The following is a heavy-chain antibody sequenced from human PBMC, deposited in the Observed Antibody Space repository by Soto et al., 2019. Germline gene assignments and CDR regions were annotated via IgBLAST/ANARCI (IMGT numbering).Heavy chain of an antibody. D-gene: IGHD3-16*01. V-gene: IGHV1-3*04. CDR3: AKDWGPAMGNNWFDP. CDR1: GYIFSDYD. CDR2: INTGNGYT. J-gene: IGHJ5*02. Sequence: QVQFVQSGAEVKKPGASVKVSCKASGYIFSDYDMHWLRQAPGQRLEWMGRINTGNGYTRYSQKFQGRMTLTTDTSASTTFMELSSLTSEDTALYYCAKDWGPAMGNNWFDPWGRGTLVTVSS.